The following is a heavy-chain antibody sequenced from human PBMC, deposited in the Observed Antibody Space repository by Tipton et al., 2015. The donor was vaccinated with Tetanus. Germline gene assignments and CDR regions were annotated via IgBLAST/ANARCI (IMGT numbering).Heavy chain of an antibody. CDR2: VSSSGNS. Sequence: LRLSCTVSGGSVSSYYWTWFRQPPGKRLEWIGFVSSSGNSNYSPSLTGRVTISMDRSKNQISLQLTSVTAADTAVYFCAGVTAQRTELYFDHWGQGTLVTVPS. D-gene: IGHD6-13*01. J-gene: IGHJ4*02. V-gene: IGHV4-59*02. CDR3: AGVTAQRTELYFDH. CDR1: GGSVSSYY.